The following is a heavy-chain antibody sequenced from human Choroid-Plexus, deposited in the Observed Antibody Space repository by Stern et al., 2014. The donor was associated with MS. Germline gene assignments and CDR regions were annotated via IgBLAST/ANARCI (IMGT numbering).Heavy chain of an antibody. D-gene: IGHD2/OR15-2a*01. V-gene: IGHV3-30*18. CDR2: VSYDGSNK. CDR3: AKDRQYLTYFFDH. J-gene: IGHJ5*02. Sequence: VQLVESGGGVVQPGRPLRLSCVASGFTLGSCAMHWVRQAPGKGLAWVAGVSYDGSNKYYADSVKGRFTLSRDNSQNTLYMQMSSLRPEDTAVYYCAKDRQYLTYFFDHWGQGSLVTVSS. CDR1: GFTLGSCA.